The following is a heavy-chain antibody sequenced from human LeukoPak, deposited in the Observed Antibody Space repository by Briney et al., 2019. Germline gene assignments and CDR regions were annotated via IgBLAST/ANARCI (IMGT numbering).Heavy chain of an antibody. V-gene: IGHV4-39*07. CDR3: ARLRVPQQPADY. Sequence: SETLSLTCTVSGGSITSSSYYWGWIRQPPGKGPEWIGSIYYTGSTNYNPSLKSRVTISLDTSKNQFSLKLTSVTAADTAVYYCARLRVPQQPADYWGQGTLVTVSS. CDR2: IYYTGST. J-gene: IGHJ4*02. D-gene: IGHD1-14*01. CDR1: GGSITSSSYY.